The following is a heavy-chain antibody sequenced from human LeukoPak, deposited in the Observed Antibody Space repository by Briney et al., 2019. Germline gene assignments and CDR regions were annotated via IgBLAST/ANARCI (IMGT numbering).Heavy chain of an antibody. CDR3: ARQEFYWYFDL. J-gene: IGHJ2*01. D-gene: IGHD3-10*01. CDR1: GGSISSGSYY. V-gene: IGHV4-61*01. CDR2: IYYSGST. Sequence: SETLSLTCTVSGGSISSGSYYWSWIRQPPGKGLEWIGYIYYSGSTNYNPSLKSRVTISVDTSKNQFSLKLNSVTAADTAVYYCARQEFYWYFDLWGRGTLVTVSS.